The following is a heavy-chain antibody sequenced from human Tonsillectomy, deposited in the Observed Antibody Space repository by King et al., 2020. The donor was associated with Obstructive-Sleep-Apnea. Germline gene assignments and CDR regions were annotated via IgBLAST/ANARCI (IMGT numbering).Heavy chain of an antibody. CDR1: GFTFSNYG. J-gene: IGHJ4*02. V-gene: IGHV3-30*02. CDR2: IRYDGSNK. Sequence: VQLVESGGGVVQPGRSLRLSCAASGFTFSNYGMHWVRQAPGKGLEGVAFIRYDGSNKYYGDSVKGRFTISRENSKKTQYLQMNSLRPEDTAVYYCARGSYSSGWEGDYWGQGTLVIVSS. CDR3: ARGSYSSGWEGDY. D-gene: IGHD6-19*01.